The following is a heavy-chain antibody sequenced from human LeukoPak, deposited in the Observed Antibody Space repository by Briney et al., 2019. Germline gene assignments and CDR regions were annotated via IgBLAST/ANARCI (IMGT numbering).Heavy chain of an antibody. CDR1: GFTFSNAW. Sequence: PGGSLRLSCAASGFTFSNAWMSWVRQAPGKGLEGVGRIKSKTDGGTTDYAAPVKGRFTISRDDSKNTLYLQMNSLKTEDTAVYYCTPHYYDSSGYDYWGQGTLVTVSS. V-gene: IGHV3-15*01. CDR3: TPHYYDSSGYDY. CDR2: IKSKTDGGTT. J-gene: IGHJ4*02. D-gene: IGHD3-22*01.